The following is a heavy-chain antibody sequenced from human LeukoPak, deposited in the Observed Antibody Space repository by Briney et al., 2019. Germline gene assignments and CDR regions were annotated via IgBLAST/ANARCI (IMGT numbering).Heavy chain of an antibody. CDR3: ARTERVGTFDY. CDR1: GGSISSYY. CDR2: IYYSGST. J-gene: IGHJ4*02. V-gene: IGHV4-59*01. D-gene: IGHD1-26*01. Sequence: SETLSLTCTVSGGSISSYYWSWIRQPPGKGLEWIGYIYYSGSTNYNPSLKSRVTISVDTSKNQFSLKLSSVTAADTAVYYCARTERVGTFDYWGQGTLVTVSS.